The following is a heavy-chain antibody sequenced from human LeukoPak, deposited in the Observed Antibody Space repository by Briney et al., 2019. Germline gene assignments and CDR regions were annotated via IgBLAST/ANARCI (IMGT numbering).Heavy chain of an antibody. J-gene: IGHJ4*02. CDR1: GFTFSNHW. CDR2: IRQDGIEI. D-gene: IGHD2-2*02. Sequence: GGSLRLSCAASGFTFSNHWLSWVRQAPGKGLEWVAHIRQDGIEIYHVDSVKGRFTISRDNAKNTVYLQMNSLRVEDTAVYYCARDPLVYMWGQGSLVTVSS. CDR3: ARDPLVYM. V-gene: IGHV3-7*01.